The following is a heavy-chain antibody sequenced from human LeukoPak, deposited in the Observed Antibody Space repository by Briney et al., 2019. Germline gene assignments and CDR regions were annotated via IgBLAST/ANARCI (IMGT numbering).Heavy chain of an antibody. V-gene: IGHV3-7*01. CDR2: MKYDGSEQ. CDR3: ARDIEAAGLFLDY. D-gene: IGHD6-13*01. J-gene: IGHJ4*02. Sequence: GGSRRLTCAASGFTFSSYWMSWVRQAPGKGLEWVANMKYDGSEQYYVYSVKGRFTISRDNAKNSLYLQMNRLRAEDTAVYYCARDIEAAGLFLDYWGQGTLVTVSS. CDR1: GFTFSSYW.